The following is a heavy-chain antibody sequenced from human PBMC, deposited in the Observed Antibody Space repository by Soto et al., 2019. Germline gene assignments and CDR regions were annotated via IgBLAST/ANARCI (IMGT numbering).Heavy chain of an antibody. Sequence: QVQLVQSGAEVTKPGASVKVSCKASGYTFTSYYMHWVRQAPGQGLEWMGIINPSNSTTYAQKFQGRGTMTRDTSTSTVYMELSSLRSEDTAVYYCATVYCSGCSCYSIDYWGQGTLVTVSS. V-gene: IGHV1-46*03. J-gene: IGHJ4*02. D-gene: IGHD2-15*01. CDR3: ATVYCSGCSCYSIDY. CDR1: GYTFTSYY. CDR2: INPSNST.